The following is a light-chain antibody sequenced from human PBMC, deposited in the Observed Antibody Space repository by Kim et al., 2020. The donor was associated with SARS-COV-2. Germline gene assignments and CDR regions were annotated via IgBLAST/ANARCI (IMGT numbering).Light chain of an antibody. CDR3: QQYYSYPYT. Sequence: AIRMTQSPSSFSASTGDRVTITCRASQGISSYLAWYQQKPGKAPKLLIYAASTLQSGVPSRFSGSGSGTDFTLTISCLQSEDFATYFCQQYYSYPYTLGQGTKLEI. J-gene: IGKJ2*01. V-gene: IGKV1-8*01. CDR2: AAS. CDR1: QGISSY.